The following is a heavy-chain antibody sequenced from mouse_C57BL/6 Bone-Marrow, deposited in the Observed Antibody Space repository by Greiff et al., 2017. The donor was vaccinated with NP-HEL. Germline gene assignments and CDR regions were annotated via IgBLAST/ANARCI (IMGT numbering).Heavy chain of an antibody. V-gene: IGHV3-6*01. J-gene: IGHJ3*01. CDR2: ISYDGSN. D-gene: IGHD4-1*01. Sequence: EVKLQESGPGLVKPSQSLSLTCSVTGYSITSGYYWNWIRQFPGNKLEWMGYISYDGSNNYNPSLKNRISITRDTSKNQFFLKLNSVTTEDTATYYCASPNWRFAYWGQGTLVTVSA. CDR3: ASPNWRFAY. CDR1: GYSITSGYY.